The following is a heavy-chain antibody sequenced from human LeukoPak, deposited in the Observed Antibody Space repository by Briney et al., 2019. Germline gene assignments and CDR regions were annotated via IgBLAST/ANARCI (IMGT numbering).Heavy chain of an antibody. CDR1: GGSSRSGDYF. CDR2: IHYSGNT. CDR3: ARRELLSTPDAFDI. Sequence: PSQTLSLTCAVSGGSSRSGDYFWSWIRQPPGKGLEWIGHIHYSGNTYYNPSLKSRVSISVDTSKNQFSLKLSSVTAADTAVYYCARRELLSTPDAFDIWGQGTMVTVSS. J-gene: IGHJ3*02. V-gene: IGHV4-30-4*01. D-gene: IGHD3-10*01.